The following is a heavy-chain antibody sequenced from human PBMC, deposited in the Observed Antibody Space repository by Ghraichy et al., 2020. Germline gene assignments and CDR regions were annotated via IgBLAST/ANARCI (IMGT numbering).Heavy chain of an antibody. Sequence: GSLSLTCAVYGGSFSGYYWSWIRQPPGKGLEWIGEINHSGSTNYNPSLKSRVTISVDTSKNQFSLKLSSVTAADTAVYYCARGRWAYYDSSGYSYFNNWGQGTLVTVSS. V-gene: IGHV4-34*01. CDR1: GGSFSGYY. CDR2: INHSGST. J-gene: IGHJ4*02. CDR3: ARGRWAYYDSSGYSYFNN. D-gene: IGHD3-22*01.